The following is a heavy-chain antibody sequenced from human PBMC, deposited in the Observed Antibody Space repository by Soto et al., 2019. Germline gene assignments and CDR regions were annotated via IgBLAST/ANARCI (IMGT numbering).Heavy chain of an antibody. J-gene: IGHJ2*01. V-gene: IGHV4-30-2*01. CDR1: GGSISSGGYS. CDR3: AREGGGGYSYGPGNFDL. CDR2: IYHSGST. D-gene: IGHD5-18*01. Sequence: QLQLQESGSGLVKPSQTLSLTCAVSGGSISSGGYSWSWIRQPPGKGLEWIGYIYHSGSTYYNPSLKSRVTISVDRSKNQFSLKLSSVTAADTAVYYGAREGGGGYSYGPGNFDLWGRGTLVTVSS.